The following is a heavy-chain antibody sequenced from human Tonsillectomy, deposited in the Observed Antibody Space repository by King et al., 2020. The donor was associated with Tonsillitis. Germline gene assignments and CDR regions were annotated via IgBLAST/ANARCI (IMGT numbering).Heavy chain of an antibody. J-gene: IGHJ5*02. V-gene: IGHV3-15*01. CDR2: IKSKSDGETT. D-gene: IGHD2-2*01. CDR1: GFTFSYAW. Sequence: VQLVESGGGLVKPGGSIRLSCAASGFTFSYAWMSWVRQVPGKGLEWVGRIKSKSDGETTDYAAPVKGRFIISRDDSKNMLYLQMNSLKTEDTAVYYCTTDCSSTSCDGWAWFDTWGQGSLVTVSS. CDR3: TTDCSSTSCDGWAWFDT.